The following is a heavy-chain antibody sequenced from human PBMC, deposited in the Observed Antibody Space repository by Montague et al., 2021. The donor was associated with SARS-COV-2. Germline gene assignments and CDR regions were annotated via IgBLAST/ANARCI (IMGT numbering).Heavy chain of an antibody. D-gene: IGHD6-13*01. CDR2: IFYNGDT. CDR3: ATHRQHHNH. CDR1: GGSISGYY. Sequence: SETLSLTCTVSGGSISGYYWTWIRQPPGKGLKWIGYIFYNGDTNYNPSLKSRVSISVDTSKNQFSLKLIAVTAADTAVYFCATHRQHHNHWGQGAMVAVSS. V-gene: IGHV4-59*08. J-gene: IGHJ5*02.